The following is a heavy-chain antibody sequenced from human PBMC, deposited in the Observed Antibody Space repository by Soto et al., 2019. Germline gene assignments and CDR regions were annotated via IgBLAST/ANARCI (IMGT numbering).Heavy chain of an antibody. Sequence: QVQLQESGPGLVKPSQTLSLTCTVSGGSISSGDYYWSWIRQPPRKGLEWIGYIYYSGSTYYNPSLKSRVTISVDTSKNQFSLKLSSVTAADTAVYYCARDTITMVRGVNDAFDIWGQGTMVTVSS. V-gene: IGHV4-30-4*01. J-gene: IGHJ3*02. CDR1: GGSISSGDYY. D-gene: IGHD3-10*01. CDR2: IYYSGST. CDR3: ARDTITMVRGVNDAFDI.